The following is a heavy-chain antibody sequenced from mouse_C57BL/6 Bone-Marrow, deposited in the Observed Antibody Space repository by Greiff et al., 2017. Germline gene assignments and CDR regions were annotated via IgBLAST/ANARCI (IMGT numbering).Heavy chain of an antibody. CDR3: ARSGSSGYSWFAY. J-gene: IGHJ3*01. V-gene: IGHV1-18*01. CDR1: GYTFTEYT. D-gene: IGHD3-1*01. Sequence: EVKLMESGPELVKPGASVKISCKTSGYTFTEYTMHWVKQSHGKSLEWIGGINPNNGGTSYNQKFKGKATLTVDKSSSTAYMELRSLTSEDSAVYYCARSGSSGYSWFAYWGQGTLVTVSA. CDR2: INPNNGGT.